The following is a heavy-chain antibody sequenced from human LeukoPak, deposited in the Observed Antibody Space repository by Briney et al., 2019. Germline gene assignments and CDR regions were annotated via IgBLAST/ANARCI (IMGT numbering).Heavy chain of an antibody. V-gene: IGHV3-23*01. CDR3: AKDQDIVVVVAASFDY. D-gene: IGHD2-15*01. Sequence: GGSLRLSYAASGFTFSSYAMSWVRQAPGKGLEWVSAISGSGGSTYYADSVKGRFTISRDNSKNTLYLQMNSLRAEDTAVYYCAKDQDIVVVVAASFDYWGQGTPVTVSS. J-gene: IGHJ4*02. CDR2: ISGSGGST. CDR1: GFTFSSYA.